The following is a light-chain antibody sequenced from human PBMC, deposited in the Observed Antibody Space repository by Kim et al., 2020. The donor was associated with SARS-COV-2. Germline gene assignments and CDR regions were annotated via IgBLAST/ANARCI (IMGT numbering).Light chain of an antibody. CDR2: DVS. V-gene: IGLV2-14*04. J-gene: IGLJ1*01. CDR3: SSYTISITYV. CDR1: RSDVGGYNY. Sequence: QSITISCTGTRSDVGGYNYVSWYQQHPGKVPKLIIYDVSQRPSGVSNRFSGSKSGNTASLTISGLQAEDEADYYCSSYTISITYVFGTGTKVTVL.